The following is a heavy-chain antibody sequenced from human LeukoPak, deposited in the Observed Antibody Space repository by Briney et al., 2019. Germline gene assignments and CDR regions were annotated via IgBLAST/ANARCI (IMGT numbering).Heavy chain of an antibody. CDR3: ARHQREQWLVPPGAFDI. V-gene: IGHV5-51*01. D-gene: IGHD6-19*01. CDR1: GYSFTSYW. Sequence: GESLKISCKGSGYSFTSYWIGWVRQMPGKGLEWMGIIYPGDSDTRYSPSFHGQVPISADKSISTAYLQWSSLKASDTAMYYCARHQREQWLVPPGAFDIWGQGTMVTVSS. CDR2: IYPGDSDT. J-gene: IGHJ3*02.